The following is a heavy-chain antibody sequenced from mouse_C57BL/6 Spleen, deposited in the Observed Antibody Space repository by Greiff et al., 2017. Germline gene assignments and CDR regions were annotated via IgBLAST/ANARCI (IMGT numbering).Heavy chain of an antibody. D-gene: IGHD1-1*01. CDR3: TATPFITTVVATGGFDY. V-gene: IGHV6-3*01. CDR1: GFTFSNYW. J-gene: IGHJ2*01. CDR2: IRLKSDNYAT. Sequence: EVQLVESGGGLVQPGGSMKLSCVASGFTFSNYWMNWVRQSPEKGLEWVAQIRLKSDNYATHYAESVKGRFTISRDDSKSSVYLQMNNLRAEDTGIYYCTATPFITTVVATGGFDYWGQGTTLTVSS.